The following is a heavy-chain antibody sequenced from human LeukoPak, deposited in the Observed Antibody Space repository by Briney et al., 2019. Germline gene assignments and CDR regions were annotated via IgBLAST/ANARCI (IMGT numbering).Heavy chain of an antibody. D-gene: IGHD3-22*01. CDR3: AGHTYDSSGYDKSFDY. V-gene: IGHV3-20*04. Sequence: PGGSLRLSCAASGFTFDDYGMSWVRQAPGKGLEWVSGINWNGGSTGYADSVKGRFTISRDNAKNSLYLQMNSLRAEDTALYYCAGHTYDSSGYDKSFDYWGQGTLVTVSS. CDR2: INWNGGST. J-gene: IGHJ4*02. CDR1: GFTFDDYG.